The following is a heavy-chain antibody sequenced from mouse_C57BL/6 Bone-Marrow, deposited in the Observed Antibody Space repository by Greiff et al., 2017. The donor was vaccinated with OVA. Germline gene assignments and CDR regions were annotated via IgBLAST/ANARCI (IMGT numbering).Heavy chain of an antibody. J-gene: IGHJ4*01. CDR1: GFTFSSYA. Sequence: EVQRVESGGGLVKPGGSLKLSCAASGFTFSSYAMSWVRQTLEKRLEWVATISDGGSYTYYPDNVKGRFTISRDNAKNNLYLQMSHLKSEDTAMYYCARDPPYYSNYENAMDYWGQGTSVTVSS. V-gene: IGHV5-4*01. CDR2: ISDGGSYT. D-gene: IGHD2-5*01. CDR3: ARDPPYYSNYENAMDY.